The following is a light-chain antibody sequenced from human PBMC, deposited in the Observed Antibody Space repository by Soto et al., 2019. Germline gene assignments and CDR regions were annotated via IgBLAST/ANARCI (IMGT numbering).Light chain of an antibody. CDR3: QQRNNWPLT. CDR2: DAF. CDR1: QGVSSY. J-gene: IGKJ1*01. Sequence: EIVLTQSRATLSLSPGERATLPCRASQGVSSYFAWYQHKPGQAPTLLIYDAFNSATGIPARFSGSGSGTDFTLTIRSLAPEDFAVYYCQQRNNWPLTFGQGTKVEIK. V-gene: IGKV3-11*01.